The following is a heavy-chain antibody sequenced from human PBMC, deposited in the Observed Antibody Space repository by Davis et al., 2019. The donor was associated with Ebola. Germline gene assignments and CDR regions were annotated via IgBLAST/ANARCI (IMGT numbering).Heavy chain of an antibody. CDR1: GFSFSTYW. Sequence: HTGGSLRLSCAASGFSFSTYWMHWVRQAPGKCLVWVSRVDSDGSYTTYADSVKGRFTISRDNAKNSLYLQMNSLRAEDTALYYCAKDMGTFILTGPEHWGQGTQVTVSS. V-gene: IGHV3-74*01. D-gene: IGHD3-9*01. CDR3: AKDMGTFILTGPEH. J-gene: IGHJ1*01. CDR2: VDSDGSYT.